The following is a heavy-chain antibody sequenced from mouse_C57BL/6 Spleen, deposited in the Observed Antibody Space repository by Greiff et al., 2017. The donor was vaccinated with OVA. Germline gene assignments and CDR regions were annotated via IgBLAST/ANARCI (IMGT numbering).Heavy chain of an antibody. CDR1: GYTFTSYW. J-gene: IGHJ4*01. D-gene: IGHD1-1*01. CDR2: IHPNSGST. V-gene: IGHV1-64*01. Sequence: QVQLKQPGAELVKPGASVKLSCKASGYTFTSYWMHWVKQRPGQGLEWIGMIHPNSGSTNYNEKFKSKATLTVDKSSSTAYMQLSSLTSEDSAVYYCARIVATDYAMDYWGQGTSVTVSS. CDR3: ARIVATDYAMDY.